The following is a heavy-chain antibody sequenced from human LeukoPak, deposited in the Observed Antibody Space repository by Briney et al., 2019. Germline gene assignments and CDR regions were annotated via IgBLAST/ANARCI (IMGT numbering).Heavy chain of an antibody. CDR1: GGSISSSSYY. J-gene: IGHJ4*02. Sequence: PETLSLTCTVSGGSISSSSYYWGWIRQPPGKGLEWIGSIYYSGSTYYNPSLKSRVTISVDTSKNQFSLKLSSVTAADTAVYYCAKTYYYDSSGYSFDYWGQGTLVTVSS. D-gene: IGHD3-22*01. CDR2: IYYSGST. CDR3: AKTYYYDSSGYSFDY. V-gene: IGHV4-39*01.